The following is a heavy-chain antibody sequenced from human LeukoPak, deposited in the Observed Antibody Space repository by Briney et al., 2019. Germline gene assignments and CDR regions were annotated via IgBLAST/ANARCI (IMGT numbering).Heavy chain of an antibody. Sequence: GGALRLSCAASGFTFTSYAMSSVRHAPGKGLECVSGTTTSDVTTYYADSVKGWLTISRDNSKTPLYLKMNSMRAEETAVYYCATYGSGSYYRKVFDYWGQGTLVTVSS. CDR2: TTTSDVTT. J-gene: IGHJ4*02. CDR1: GFTFTSYA. V-gene: IGHV3-23*01. D-gene: IGHD3-10*01. CDR3: ATYGSGSYYRKVFDY.